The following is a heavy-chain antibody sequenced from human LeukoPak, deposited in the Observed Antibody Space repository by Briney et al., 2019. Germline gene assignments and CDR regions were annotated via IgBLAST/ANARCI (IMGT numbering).Heavy chain of an antibody. Sequence: SETLSLTCTVSGGSISGYYWSWIRQPPGKGLEWIGYLYFSGSPNYNPSLQSRVTISVDTPKNQFSLKLRSVTAADTAVYYCARVGPHYGSVPYSYGVDVWGQGATVTVSS. J-gene: IGHJ6*02. D-gene: IGHD3-10*01. CDR1: GGSISGYY. V-gene: IGHV4-59*01. CDR3: ARVGPHYGSVPYSYGVDV. CDR2: LYFSGSP.